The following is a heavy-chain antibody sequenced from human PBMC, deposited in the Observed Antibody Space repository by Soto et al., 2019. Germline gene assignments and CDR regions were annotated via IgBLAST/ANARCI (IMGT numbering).Heavy chain of an antibody. J-gene: IGHJ4*02. CDR3: VRLGGSSDIDF. CDR2: VIPIFGTG. Sequence: SVKVSCKASGGTFSNYAINWVRQAPGQGLEWMGGVIPIFGTGNYAQKFQGRVTITADESTSTAYLDLNSLRAEDTAVYYCVRLGGSSDIDFWGQGTLVTVSS. V-gene: IGHV1-69*13. CDR1: GGTFSNYA. D-gene: IGHD6-13*01.